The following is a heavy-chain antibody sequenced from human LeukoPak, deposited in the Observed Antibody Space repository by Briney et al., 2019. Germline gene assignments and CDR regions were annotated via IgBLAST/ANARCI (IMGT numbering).Heavy chain of an antibody. Sequence: PGGSLRLSCAASGFTFSSYGMHWVRQAPGKGLEWVAVISYDGSNKYYADSVKGRFTISRDNSKNTLYLQMNSLGAEDTAVYYCAKDQVRILYYYYGMDVWGQGTTVTVSS. CDR1: GFTFSSYG. D-gene: IGHD1-1*01. V-gene: IGHV3-30*18. CDR2: ISYDGSNK. CDR3: AKDQVRILYYYYGMDV. J-gene: IGHJ6*02.